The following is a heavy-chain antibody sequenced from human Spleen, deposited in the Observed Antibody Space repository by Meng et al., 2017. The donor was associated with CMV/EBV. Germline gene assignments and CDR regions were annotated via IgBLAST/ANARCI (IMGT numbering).Heavy chain of an antibody. Sequence: GESLKISRTASGFTFGDYAMSWVRQAPGKGLEWVGFIRSKAYGGTTEYAASVKGRFTISRDDSKSIAYLQMNSLKTEDTAIYYCAKGGPLGSYFDYWGQGALVTVSS. V-gene: IGHV3-49*04. D-gene: IGHD1-26*01. J-gene: IGHJ4*02. CDR2: IRSKAYGGTT. CDR3: AKGGPLGSYFDY. CDR1: GFTFGDYA.